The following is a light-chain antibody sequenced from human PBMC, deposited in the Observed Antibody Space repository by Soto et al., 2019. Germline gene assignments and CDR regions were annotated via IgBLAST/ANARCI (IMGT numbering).Light chain of an antibody. J-gene: IGKJ3*01. CDR1: QSVSNY. V-gene: IGKV3-11*01. Sequence: ENVLTQSPATLSLSPGERATLSCRASQSVSNYVAWYQQKPGQAPRLLVYDASNRATGIPARFSGSGSGTDFTLTISSLEPEDFAVYYCQQRSNWLLGPGTKVDIK. CDR2: DAS. CDR3: QQRSNWL.